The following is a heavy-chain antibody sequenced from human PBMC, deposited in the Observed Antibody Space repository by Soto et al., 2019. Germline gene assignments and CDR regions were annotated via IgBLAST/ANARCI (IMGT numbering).Heavy chain of an antibody. CDR2: MYYGGRT. V-gene: IGHV4-59*08. CDR1: GGSISSYY. D-gene: IGHD2-15*01. CDR3: ARGTPSPLIVRSSRGPWFDP. J-gene: IGHJ5*02. Sequence: GPGPYTTSETLSLTCTVSGGSISSYYWSWIRQPPGKGLEWIGYMYYGGRTNYNPSLKSRVTISVDTSKMQVSLKLSSVTAADTAVYFCARGTPSPLIVRSSRGPWFDPWGQGTLVTVSS.